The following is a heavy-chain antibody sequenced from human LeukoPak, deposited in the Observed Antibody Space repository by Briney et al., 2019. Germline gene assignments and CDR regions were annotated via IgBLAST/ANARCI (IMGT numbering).Heavy chain of an antibody. D-gene: IGHD3-10*01. CDR2: IDPSDSYT. Sequence: GESLKIPCKGSGYSFTSYWISWVRQMPGKGLEWMGRIDPSDSYTNYSPSFQGHVTISADKSISTAYLQWSSLKASDTAMYYCARELSGSYSKAYDYWGQGTLVTVSS. J-gene: IGHJ4*02. CDR1: GYSFTSYW. V-gene: IGHV5-10-1*01. CDR3: ARELSGSYSKAYDY.